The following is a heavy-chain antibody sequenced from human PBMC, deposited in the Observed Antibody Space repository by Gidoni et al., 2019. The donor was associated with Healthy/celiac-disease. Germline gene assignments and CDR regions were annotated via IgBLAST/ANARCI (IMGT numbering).Heavy chain of an antibody. D-gene: IGHD5-18*01. Sequence: QVQLVQSGAEVKKPGASVKVSCKASGYTFTSYGISWVRQAPGQGLEWMGWISAYNGNTNYAQKLQGRVTMTTDTSTSTAYMELRSLRSDDTAVYYCARDTAMVTGHWYYYYYGMDVWGQGTTVTVSS. J-gene: IGHJ6*02. V-gene: IGHV1-18*01. CDR2: ISAYNGNT. CDR1: GYTFTSYG. CDR3: ARDTAMVTGHWYYYYYGMDV.